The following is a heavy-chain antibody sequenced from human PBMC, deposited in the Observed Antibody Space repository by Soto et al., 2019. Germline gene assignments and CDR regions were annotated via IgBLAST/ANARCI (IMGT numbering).Heavy chain of an antibody. J-gene: IGHJ5*02. D-gene: IGHD2-15*01. V-gene: IGHV3-30-3*01. Sequence: QVQLVESGGGVVQPGRSLRLSCAASGFTFSSYAMHWVRQAPGKGLEWVAVISYDGSNKYYADSVKGRFTISRDNSMNTLYLQMNSLRAEDTAVYCCAKVGHSSAGSFYYPWGQGTLVTVSS. CDR1: GFTFSSYA. CDR2: ISYDGSNK. CDR3: AKVGHSSAGSFYYP.